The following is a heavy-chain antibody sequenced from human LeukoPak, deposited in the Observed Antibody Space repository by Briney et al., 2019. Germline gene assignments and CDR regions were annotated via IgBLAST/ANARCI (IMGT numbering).Heavy chain of an antibody. Sequence: SETLSLTCAVYGGSFSGYYWSWIRQPPGKGLEWIGEITHSRSTNYSPSLKSRVTISVDTSKNQFSLKLSSVTAADTAVYYCARETRTYDSGSYYIDYWGRGTLVTVSS. CDR3: ARETRTYDSGSYYIDY. CDR1: GGSFSGYY. CDR2: ITHSRST. V-gene: IGHV4-34*01. D-gene: IGHD3-10*01. J-gene: IGHJ4*02.